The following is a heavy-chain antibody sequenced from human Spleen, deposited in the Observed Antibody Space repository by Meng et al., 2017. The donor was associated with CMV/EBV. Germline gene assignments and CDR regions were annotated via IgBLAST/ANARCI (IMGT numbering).Heavy chain of an antibody. V-gene: IGHV1-18*04. Sequence: ASVKVSCKASGYTFTSYYMHWVRQAPGQGLEWLGWISVYNGDANRAQKVQGRVTMTTDTSTSTAYMELRSLRSDDTAVYYCARDSKVVAGGNAFDIWGQGTMVTVSS. D-gene: IGHD6-19*01. CDR3: ARDSKVVAGGNAFDI. J-gene: IGHJ3*02. CDR1: GYTFTSYY. CDR2: ISVYNGDA.